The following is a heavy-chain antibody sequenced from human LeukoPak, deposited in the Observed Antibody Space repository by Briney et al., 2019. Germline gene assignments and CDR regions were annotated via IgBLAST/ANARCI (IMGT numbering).Heavy chain of an antibody. CDR3: ARGGTMVRGVIRPFDY. CDR2: IYTSGST. Sequence: SETLSLTCTVSGGSISSYYWSWIRQPAGKGLEWIGRIYTSGSTNYNPSLKSRVTMSVDTSRNQFSLKLSSVTAADTAVYYCARGGTMVRGVIRPFDYWGQGTLVTVSS. D-gene: IGHD3-10*01. CDR1: GGSISSYY. J-gene: IGHJ4*02. V-gene: IGHV4-4*07.